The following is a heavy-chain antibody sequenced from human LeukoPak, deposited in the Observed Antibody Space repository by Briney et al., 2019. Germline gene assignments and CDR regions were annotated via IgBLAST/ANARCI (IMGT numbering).Heavy chain of an antibody. Sequence: ASVKVSCKASGGTFSSYTISWVRQAPGQGLEWMGRIIPILGIANYAQKFQGRVTITADKSKSTAYMELSSLRSEDTAVYYCATLGYCGGDCSVWFDPWGQGTLVTVSS. CDR2: IIPILGIA. D-gene: IGHD2-21*01. CDR3: ATLGYCGGDCSVWFDP. J-gene: IGHJ5*02. V-gene: IGHV1-69*02. CDR1: GGTFSSYT.